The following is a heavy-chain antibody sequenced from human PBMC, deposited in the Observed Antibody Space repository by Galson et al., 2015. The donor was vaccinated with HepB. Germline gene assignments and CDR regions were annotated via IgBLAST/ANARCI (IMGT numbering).Heavy chain of an antibody. V-gene: IGHV3-30*04. CDR2: ISYAGTNK. D-gene: IGHD1-26*01. CDR3: ARGGWELPHDGFDI. CDR1: GFTFSGYA. J-gene: IGHJ3*02. Sequence: SLRLSCAASGFTFSGYAMHWVRQAPGKGLEWVAVISYAGTNKYYADSVMGRFTISRDHSKNTLYLQMNSLRPEDTAVYYCARGGWELPHDGFDIWGQGTMVTVSS.